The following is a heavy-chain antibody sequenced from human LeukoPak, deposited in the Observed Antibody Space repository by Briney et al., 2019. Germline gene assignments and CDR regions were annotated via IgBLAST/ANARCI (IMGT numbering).Heavy chain of an antibody. V-gene: IGHV4-30-2*01. D-gene: IGHD3-10*01. J-gene: IGHJ4*02. Sequence: SQTLSLTCAVSGGSISSGDFPWSWIRQPPGKALEWIGYIFHTGHTSYNPSLKSRVTISVDMSKNQLSLRLTSVTAADTAVYYCARGFYGAGSHFDYWGQGTLVTVSS. CDR1: GGSISSGDFP. CDR3: ARGFYGAGSHFDY. CDR2: IFHTGHT.